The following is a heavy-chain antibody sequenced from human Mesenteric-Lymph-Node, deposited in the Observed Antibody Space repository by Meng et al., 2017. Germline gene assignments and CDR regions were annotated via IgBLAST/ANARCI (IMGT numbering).Heavy chain of an antibody. Sequence: QAEPKQSRPRRVKPSQNLSLTCTVSGDSFNSPDYYWSWIRQPPEKGLEWIGYIYYSGSTYYNPSLKSRVSISGDTSNKQFSLKLTSVTAADTAVYYCARSPYSGSALPFFDYWGQGSLVTVSS. CDR3: ARSPYSGSALPFFDY. D-gene: IGHD1-26*01. CDR2: IYYSGST. J-gene: IGHJ4*02. CDR1: GDSFNSPDYY. V-gene: IGHV4-30-4*01.